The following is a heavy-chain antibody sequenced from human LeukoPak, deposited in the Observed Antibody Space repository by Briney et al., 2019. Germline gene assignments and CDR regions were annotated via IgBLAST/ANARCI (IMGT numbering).Heavy chain of an antibody. CDR1: GGSISSYY. Sequence: SETLSLTCTVSGGSISSYYWSWVRQPLGKGLEWIGYIYYSGSTNYNPSLKSRVTISVDTSKNQFSLKLSSVTAAGTAVYYCARHYTFTYYYDSSGFDPWGQGTLVTVSS. CDR2: IYYSGST. D-gene: IGHD3-22*01. V-gene: IGHV4-59*08. CDR3: ARHYTFTYYYDSSGFDP. J-gene: IGHJ5*02.